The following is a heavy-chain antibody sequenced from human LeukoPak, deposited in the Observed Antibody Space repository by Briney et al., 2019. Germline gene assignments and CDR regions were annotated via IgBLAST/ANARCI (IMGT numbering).Heavy chain of an antibody. V-gene: IGHV4-30-4*01. J-gene: IGHJ4*02. CDR1: GGSISSGDFY. CDR3: ARDLTGRWLVPAYFDF. Sequence: SQTLSLTCTVSGGSISSGDFYWSWMRQPPGKGLEWIGYIFYSGSTNYNPSLKSRVTMSLDTSKNQFSLSLSSVTAADTAVYYCARDLTGRWLVPAYFDFWGQGTLITVSS. CDR2: IFYSGST. D-gene: IGHD6-19*01.